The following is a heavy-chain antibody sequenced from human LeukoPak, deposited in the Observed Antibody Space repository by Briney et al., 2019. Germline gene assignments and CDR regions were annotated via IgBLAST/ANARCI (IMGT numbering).Heavy chain of an antibody. CDR1: GYSISSGDY. V-gene: IGHV4-38-2*02. Sequence: SETLSLTSTVSGYSISSGDYWGWIRQPPGKGLEWIGSIYHSGSTYYNPSLKSRVTISVDTSKNQFSLKLSSVTAADTAVYYCARRYQLLYPFDYWGQGTLVTVSS. CDR3: ARRYQLLYPFDY. D-gene: IGHD2-2*02. J-gene: IGHJ4*02. CDR2: IYHSGST.